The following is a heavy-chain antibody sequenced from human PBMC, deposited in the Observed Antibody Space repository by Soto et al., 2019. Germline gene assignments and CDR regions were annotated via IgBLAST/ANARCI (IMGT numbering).Heavy chain of an antibody. Sequence: ESGGGLVKPGGSLRLSCAASGFTFSSYSMNWVRQAPGKGLEWVSSISSSSSYIYYADSVKGRFTISRDNAKNSLYLQMNSLRAEDTAVYYCARDASTIRFLEWLATTYFDYWGQGTLVTVSS. V-gene: IGHV3-21*01. CDR2: ISSSSSYI. D-gene: IGHD3-3*01. J-gene: IGHJ4*02. CDR3: ARDASTIRFLEWLATTYFDY. CDR1: GFTFSSYS.